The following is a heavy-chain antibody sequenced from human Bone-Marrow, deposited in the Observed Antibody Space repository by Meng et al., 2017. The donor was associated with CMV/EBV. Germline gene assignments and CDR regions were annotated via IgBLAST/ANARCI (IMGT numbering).Heavy chain of an antibody. CDR1: GGSISSSSYY. V-gene: IGHV4-39*07. J-gene: IGHJ6*02. CDR2: IYYSGST. CDR3: ARDRNHYDFWSGYYWDHYYYYGMDV. Sequence: SETPSLTCTVSGGSISSSSYYWGWIRQPPGKGLEWIGSIYYSGSTYYNPSLKSRVTISVDTSKNQFSLKLNSVTAADTAVYYCARDRNHYDFWSGYYWDHYYYYGMDVWGQGTTVTVSS. D-gene: IGHD3-3*01.